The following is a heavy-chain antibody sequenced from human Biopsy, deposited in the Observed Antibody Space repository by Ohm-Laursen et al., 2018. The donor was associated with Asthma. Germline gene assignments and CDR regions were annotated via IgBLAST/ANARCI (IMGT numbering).Heavy chain of an antibody. CDR3: ARTYYDFLTGQVNDAFAI. D-gene: IGHD3-9*01. V-gene: IGHV1-69*01. Sequence: SSVKVSCKASGGTFSSYAISWVRQAPGQGLEWMGGIIPIFGTTNYAQKFQGRVTITADESTSTAYMELSSLRSEDTAVYYCARTYYDFLTGQVNDAFAIWGQGTMVTVSS. CDR1: GGTFSSYA. CDR2: IIPIFGTT. J-gene: IGHJ3*02.